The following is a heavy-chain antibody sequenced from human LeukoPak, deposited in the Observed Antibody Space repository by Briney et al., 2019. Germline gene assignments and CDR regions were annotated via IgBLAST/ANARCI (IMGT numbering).Heavy chain of an antibody. J-gene: IGHJ4*02. Sequence: GRSLRLSCAASGFTFSTYAMHWVRQGPGKGLEWVAVISYDGSNKYYADSVKGRFTISRVNSKNTLYLQMNSLRAEDTALYSCARAYTEGSSWYDYWGQGTLVTVSS. D-gene: IGHD6-13*01. CDR2: ISYDGSNK. CDR1: GFTFSTYA. CDR3: ARAYTEGSSWYDY. V-gene: IGHV3-30-3*01.